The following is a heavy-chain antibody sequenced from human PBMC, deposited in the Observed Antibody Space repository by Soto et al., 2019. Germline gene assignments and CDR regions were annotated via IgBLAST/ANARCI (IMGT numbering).Heavy chain of an antibody. CDR3: ERAGMRGQYECSGYFY. CDR1: GFTFSSYA. V-gene: IGHV3-30-3*01. J-gene: IGHJ4*02. D-gene: IGHD3-22*01. CDR2: ISYDGSNK. Sequence: QVQLVESGGGVVQPGRSLRLSCAASGFTFSSYAMHWVRQAPGKGLEWVAVISYDGSNKYYADSVKGRFTISRDNSKKTMHLQMNSLRAEDTAVYYCERAGMRGQYECSGYFYWGEGTLVTVSS.